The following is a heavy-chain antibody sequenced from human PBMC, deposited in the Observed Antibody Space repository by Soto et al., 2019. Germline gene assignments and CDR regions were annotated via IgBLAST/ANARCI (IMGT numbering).Heavy chain of an antibody. Sequence: PSETLSLTCTVSGDSISGGASFWSWIRQPPGKGLEWIANVYYSGSSYYNPSLKILLTISVDTTKNQFSLQLKSMTAEEKAVYSCGKLSFTSSNCSFPGWFDPWGQGTLVTVSS. CDR1: GDSISGGASF. CDR2: VYYSGSS. V-gene: IGHV4-31*01. J-gene: IGHJ5*02. D-gene: IGHD2-2*01. CDR3: GKLSFTSSNCSFPGWFDP.